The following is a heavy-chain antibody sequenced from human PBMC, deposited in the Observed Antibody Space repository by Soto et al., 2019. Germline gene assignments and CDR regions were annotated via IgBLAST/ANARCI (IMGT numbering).Heavy chain of an antibody. D-gene: IGHD5-12*01. CDR3: ARVGDGYNLMNGYYFDY. CDR1: GYTFTGYY. J-gene: IGHJ4*02. Sequence: ASVKVSCKASGYTFTGYYMHWVRQAPGQGLEWMGWINPNSGGTNYAQKFQGWVTMTRDTSISTAYMELSRLRSDDTAVYYCARVGDGYNLMNGYYFDYWGQGTPVTVSS. CDR2: INPNSGGT. V-gene: IGHV1-2*04.